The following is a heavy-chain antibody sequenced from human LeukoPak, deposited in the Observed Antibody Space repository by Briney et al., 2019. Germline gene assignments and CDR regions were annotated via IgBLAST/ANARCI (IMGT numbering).Heavy chain of an antibody. Sequence: GGSLRLSCAASGFTFSSYAMSWVRQAPGKGLEWVSAISGSGGSTYYADSVKGRFTISRDNSKNTLYLQMNSLRAEDMAVYYCAKDRDSSSWGASAFDIWGQGTMVTVSS. V-gene: IGHV3-23*01. J-gene: IGHJ3*02. CDR2: ISGSGGST. CDR1: GFTFSSYA. CDR3: AKDRDSSSWGASAFDI. D-gene: IGHD6-13*01.